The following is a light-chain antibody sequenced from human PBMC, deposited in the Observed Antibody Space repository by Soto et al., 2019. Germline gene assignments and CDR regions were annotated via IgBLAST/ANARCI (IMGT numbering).Light chain of an antibody. Sequence: EIVLTQSPGTLSLSPGERATLSCRASQSVFNNHIGWYQQKPGQAPRRLIFGASFRATGIPDRFSGSGSGTDFTLTISRLEPEDFAVYYCQQYGSSPTTFGGGTKVDIK. CDR3: QQYGSSPTT. CDR2: GAS. V-gene: IGKV3-20*01. J-gene: IGKJ4*02. CDR1: QSVFNNH.